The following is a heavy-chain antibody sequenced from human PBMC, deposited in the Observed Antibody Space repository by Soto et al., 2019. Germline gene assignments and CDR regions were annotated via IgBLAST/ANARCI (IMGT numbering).Heavy chain of an antibody. Sequence: DSVKVSCKASGYTGTSYYMHWVRQAPGQGLEWMGIINPSGGSTTYAQKFQGRLTMTRDTSTSTVYMGLSSLRSEDTAMYYCARTPGYTDRNYFDYWGQGTLVTVSS. CDR2: INPSGGST. CDR3: ARTPGYTDRNYFDY. V-gene: IGHV1-46*01. J-gene: IGHJ4*02. CDR1: GYTGTSYY. D-gene: IGHD2-2*02.